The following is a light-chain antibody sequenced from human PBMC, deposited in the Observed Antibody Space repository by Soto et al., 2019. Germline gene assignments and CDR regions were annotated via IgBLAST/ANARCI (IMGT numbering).Light chain of an antibody. CDR2: AAS. CDR3: QQRSIWPPA. Sequence: EIVLTQSPATLSLSPGERATLSCRASQSVNIYLAWYQQKPVQAPRLLIYAASNRATGIPARFSGSGSGTDFTLTISSLEPEDFAVYYCQQRSIWPPAFGQGTRLEI. CDR1: QSVNIY. V-gene: IGKV3-11*01. J-gene: IGKJ5*01.